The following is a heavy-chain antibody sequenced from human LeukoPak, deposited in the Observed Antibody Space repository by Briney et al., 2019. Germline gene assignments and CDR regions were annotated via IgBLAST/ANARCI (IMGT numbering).Heavy chain of an antibody. CDR2: IYYSGST. V-gene: IGHV4-39*07. D-gene: IGHD1-20*01. Sequence: PSETLSLTCTVSGGSISSSSYYWGWIRQPPGKGLEWIGSIYYSGSTYYNPSLKSRVTISVDTSKNQFSLKLSSVTAADTAVYYCARDSRDNWRTFDYWGQGTLVTVSS. J-gene: IGHJ4*02. CDR3: ARDSRDNWRTFDY. CDR1: GGSISSSSYY.